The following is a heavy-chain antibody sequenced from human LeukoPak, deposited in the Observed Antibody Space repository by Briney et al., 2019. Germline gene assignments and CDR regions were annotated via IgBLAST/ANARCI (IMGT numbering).Heavy chain of an antibody. CDR3: ARRPAGTIDY. D-gene: IGHD6-19*01. Sequence: SETLSLTCAVYGGSFSGHYWSWIRQPPGKGLEWIGEINNSGSTNYNPSLKSRVTISVDTSKNQFSLKVNSVTAADTAVYYCARRPAGTIDYWGQGTLVTVSS. V-gene: IGHV4-34*01. J-gene: IGHJ4*02. CDR1: GGSFSGHY. CDR2: INNSGST.